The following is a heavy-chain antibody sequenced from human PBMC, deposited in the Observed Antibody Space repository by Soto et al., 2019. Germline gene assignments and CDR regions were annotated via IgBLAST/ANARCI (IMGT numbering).Heavy chain of an antibody. CDR3: AKDYASTWYWYFDP. CDR1: GFSFSNFA. CDR2: ISGSGDKT. J-gene: IGHJ5*02. Sequence: GGSLRLSCAASGFSFSNFAMSWVRQAPGTGLEWVSSISGSGDKTYYLDSVKGRFTISRDNSKNTLYLHMNSLGAEDTAVYFCAKDYASTWYWYFDPWGQGTLVTVSS. V-gene: IGHV3-23*01. D-gene: IGHD6-13*01.